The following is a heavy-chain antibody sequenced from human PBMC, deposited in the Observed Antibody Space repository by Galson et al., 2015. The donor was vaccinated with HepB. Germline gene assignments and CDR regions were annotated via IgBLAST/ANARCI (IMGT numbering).Heavy chain of an antibody. CDR2: IYSGGST. CDR1: GFTVSSNY. D-gene: IGHD6-19*01. CDR3: AREGSGWSYYFDY. J-gene: IGHJ4*02. Sequence: SLRLSCAASGFTVSSNYMSWVRQAPGKGLEWVSVIYSGGSTYYADSVKGRFTISRDNSKNTLYLQMNSLRAEDTAVYYCAREGSGWSYYFDYWGQGTLVTVSS. V-gene: IGHV3-66*01.